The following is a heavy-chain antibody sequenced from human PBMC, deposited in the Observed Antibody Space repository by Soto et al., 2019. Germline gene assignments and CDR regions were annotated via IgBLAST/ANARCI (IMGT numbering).Heavy chain of an antibody. V-gene: IGHV1-18*01. CDR2: ISAYNGNT. J-gene: IGHJ4*02. Sequence: ASVKVSCKASGVTFTSSAVHWVRQARGQRLEWMGWISAYNGNTNYAQKLQGRVTMTTDTSTSTAYMELRSLRSDDTAVYYCARGGTYDFWSGYYDYFDYWGQGTLVTVSS. D-gene: IGHD3-3*01. CDR1: GVTFTSSA. CDR3: ARGGTYDFWSGYYDYFDY.